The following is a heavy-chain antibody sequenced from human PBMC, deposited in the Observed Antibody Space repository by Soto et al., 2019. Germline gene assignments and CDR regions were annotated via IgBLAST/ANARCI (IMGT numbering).Heavy chain of an antibody. CDR1: GFSFSSYG. D-gene: IGHD1-26*01. CDR3: AKDTDVVGAAYKFDH. J-gene: IGHJ4*02. V-gene: IGHV3-30*18. CDR2: ISHDGGNK. Sequence: VQLVESGGGVVQPGRSLRLSCVASGFSFSSYGMHWVRQAPGKGLGGVAVISHDGGNKYYADSVKGRFTISRDNSKNTLDLQMNSLRGEDMAVYYCAKDTDVVGAAYKFDHWGQGTLVTVSS.